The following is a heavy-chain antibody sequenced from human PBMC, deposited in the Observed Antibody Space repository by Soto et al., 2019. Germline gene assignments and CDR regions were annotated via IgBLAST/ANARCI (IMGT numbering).Heavy chain of an antibody. V-gene: IGHV4-31*03. J-gene: IGHJ4*02. CDR1: GGSMSSGGYY. Sequence: PSETLSLTCTVSGGSMSSGGYYWSWIRQHPGKGLEWIGYIYYSGSTYYNPSLKSRVTISVDTSKNNFSLKVRSVTAADTAVYYCAREGFGESFDYWGQGTPVTVSS. CDR3: AREGFGESFDY. CDR2: IYYSGST. D-gene: IGHD3-10*01.